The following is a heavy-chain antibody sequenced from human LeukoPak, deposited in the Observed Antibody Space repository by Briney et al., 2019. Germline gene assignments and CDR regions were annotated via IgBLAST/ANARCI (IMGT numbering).Heavy chain of an antibody. D-gene: IGHD5-12*01. CDR3: ARGTKWRDFDY. CDR2: IYYSGST. CDR1: GGSISSSSYY. V-gene: IGHV4-39*07. Sequence: ASETLSLTCTVSGGSISSSSYYWGWIRQPPGKGLEWIGSIYYSGSTNYNPSLKSRVTISVDTSKNQFSLKLSSVTAADTAVYYCARGTKWRDFDYWGQGTLVTVSS. J-gene: IGHJ4*02.